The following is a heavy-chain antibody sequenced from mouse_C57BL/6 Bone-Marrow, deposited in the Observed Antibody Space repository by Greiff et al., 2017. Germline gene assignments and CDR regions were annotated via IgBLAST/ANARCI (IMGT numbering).Heavy chain of an antibody. V-gene: IGHV1-61*01. CDR2: IYPSDSET. CDR1: GYTFTSYW. CDR3: ARRDLLRRDYYAMDY. D-gene: IGHD1-1*01. Sequence: QVQLLQPGAELVRPGSSVKLSCKASGYTFTSYWMDWVKQRPGQGLEWIGNIYPSDSETHYNQKFKDKATLTVDKSSSTAYMQLSSLTSEDSAVYYCARRDLLRRDYYAMDYWGQGTSVTVSS. J-gene: IGHJ4*01.